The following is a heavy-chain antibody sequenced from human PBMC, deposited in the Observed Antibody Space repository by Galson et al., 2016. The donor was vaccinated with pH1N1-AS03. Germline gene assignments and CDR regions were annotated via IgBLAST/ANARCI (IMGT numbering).Heavy chain of an antibody. Sequence: QSGAEVKKPGESLKISCKVSGNRFSENWIAWVRQTPGKGLEWMGVINPRDSDIRYSPSFQGQVTISADQSIATAYVQWPSLRASDTAIYYWVRLSPHPELRSYFGPWGQGALVTVSS. V-gene: IGHV5-51*01. CDR2: INPRDSDI. CDR3: VRLSPHPELRSYFGP. D-gene: IGHD1-14*01. J-gene: IGHJ5*02. CDR1: GNRFSENW.